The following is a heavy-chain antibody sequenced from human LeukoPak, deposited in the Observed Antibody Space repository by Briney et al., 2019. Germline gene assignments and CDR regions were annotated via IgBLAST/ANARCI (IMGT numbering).Heavy chain of an antibody. Sequence: VASVKVSCKASGYTFTGYYTHWVRQAPGQGLEWMGWINPNSGGTNYAQKFQGWVTMTRDTSISTAYMELSRLRSDDTAVYYCARGDSSGWYGDYWGQGTLVTVSS. CDR1: GYTFTGYY. CDR3: ARGDSSGWYGDY. D-gene: IGHD6-19*01. J-gene: IGHJ4*02. V-gene: IGHV1-2*04. CDR2: INPNSGGT.